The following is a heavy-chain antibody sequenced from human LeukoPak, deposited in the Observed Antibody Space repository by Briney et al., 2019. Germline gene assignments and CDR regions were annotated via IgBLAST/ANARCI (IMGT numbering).Heavy chain of an antibody. D-gene: IGHD4/OR15-4a*01. V-gene: IGHV3-53*01. J-gene: IGHJ4*02. CDR3: AKVGLVPPFDY. CDR2: IYSGGST. CDR1: GFTVSSNY. Sequence: GGSLRLSCAASGFTVSSNYMSWVRQAPGKGLEWVSVIYSGGSTYYADSVKGRFTISRDNSKNTLYLQMNSLRAEDTAVYYCAKVGLVPPFDYWGQGTLVTVSS.